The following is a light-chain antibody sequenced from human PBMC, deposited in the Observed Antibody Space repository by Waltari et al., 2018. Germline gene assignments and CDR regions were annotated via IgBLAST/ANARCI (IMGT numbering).Light chain of an antibody. J-gene: IGLJ7*01. CDR3: GTCDSSLSGAV. V-gene: IGLV1-51*02. Sequence: QSVLTQPPSVSAAPGQRVTIPCSGGSSNIGKNYVSWYRQFPGSAPKLLIYEDTGRPPGVPGRFAGSKSGTSATLDITGLQPGDESEYYCGTCDSSLSGAVFGGGTLLTVL. CDR2: EDT. CDR1: SSNIGKNY.